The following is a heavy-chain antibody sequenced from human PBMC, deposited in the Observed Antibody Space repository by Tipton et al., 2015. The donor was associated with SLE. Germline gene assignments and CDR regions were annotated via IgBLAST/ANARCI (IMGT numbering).Heavy chain of an antibody. D-gene: IGHD6-13*01. V-gene: IGHV5-51*03. Sequence: QSGAEVKKPGESLKISCKGSGYSFTSYWIGWVRQMPGKGLEWMRIIYPGDSDTRYSPSFQGQVTISADKSISTAYLQWSSLKASDTAMYYCARFYSSSLPTGEIYYFYDMDVWGKGTTVTVSS. J-gene: IGHJ6*03. CDR3: ARFYSSSLPTGEIYYFYDMDV. CDR2: IYPGDSDT. CDR1: GYSFTSYW.